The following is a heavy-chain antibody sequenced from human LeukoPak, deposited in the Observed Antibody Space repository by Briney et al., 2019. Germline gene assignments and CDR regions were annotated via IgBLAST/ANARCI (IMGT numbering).Heavy chain of an antibody. J-gene: IGHJ6*03. V-gene: IGHV3-48*03. D-gene: IGHD1-26*01. Sequence: GALRLSCAASGFTFSSYEMNWVRQAPWKGLEGVSYISSSGSTMYYADSVKGRFTISRDNAQNSLYLHMSSLRAEDTAVYYCARDPYSGGYGDDYYYYMDVWGKGTTVTISS. CDR3: ARDPYSGGYGDDYYYYMDV. CDR2: ISSSGSTM. CDR1: GFTFSSYE.